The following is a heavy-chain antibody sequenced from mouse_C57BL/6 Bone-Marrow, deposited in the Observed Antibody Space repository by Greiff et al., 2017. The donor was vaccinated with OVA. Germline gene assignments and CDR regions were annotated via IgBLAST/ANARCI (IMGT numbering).Heavy chain of an antibody. Sequence: EVQLVESGRGLVQPKGSLKLSCAASGFSFNTYAMNWVRQAPGKGLEWVARIRSKSNNYATYYADSVKDRFTISRDDSESMLYLQMNNLKTEDTAMYYCVRQGGYALDYWGQGTTLTVSS. CDR3: VRQGGYALDY. J-gene: IGHJ2*01. V-gene: IGHV10-1*01. D-gene: IGHD2-2*01. CDR1: GFSFNTYA. CDR2: IRSKSNNYAT.